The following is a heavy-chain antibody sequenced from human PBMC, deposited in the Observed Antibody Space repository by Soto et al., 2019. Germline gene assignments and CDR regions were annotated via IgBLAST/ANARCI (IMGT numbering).Heavy chain of an antibody. CDR2: INPFDGSR. J-gene: IGHJ4*02. CDR1: GYIFTSYY. Sequence: QVQLVQSGAEVKKPGASVKVSCKASGYIFTSYYIHWVRQAPGQGLEWMGWINPFDGSRMFAQSSRGRVTMTRDTSTSTVYMEVSSLRSEDTAVYYCSRVDPGETSPFDHWGQGTLVTVSS. CDR3: SRVDPGETSPFDH. V-gene: IGHV1-46*03. D-gene: IGHD3-10*01.